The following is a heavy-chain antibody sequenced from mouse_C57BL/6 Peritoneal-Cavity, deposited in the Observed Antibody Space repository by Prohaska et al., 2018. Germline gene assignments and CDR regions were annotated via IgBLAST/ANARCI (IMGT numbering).Heavy chain of an antibody. CDR3: MRYGNYWYFDV. V-gene: IGHV11-2*01. D-gene: IGHD2-1*01. CDR2: INSDVSAI. CDR1: GFTFSGFW. Sequence: EVQLLETGGGLVQPGGSRGLSCEGSGFTFSGFWMSWVRQTPGKTLEWIGDINSDVSAINYAPSIKDRFTIVRDNDKSTLYLQISNVRSEDTATYFCMRYGNYWYFDVWGTWTTVTVSS. J-gene: IGHJ1*03.